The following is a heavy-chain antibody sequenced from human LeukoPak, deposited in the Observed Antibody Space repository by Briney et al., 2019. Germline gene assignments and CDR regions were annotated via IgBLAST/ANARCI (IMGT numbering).Heavy chain of an antibody. CDR2: IIPIFGTA. J-gene: IGHJ6*03. CDR1: GGTFSSYA. Sequence: SVKVSCKASGGTFSSYAISWVRQAPGQGLEWMGGIIPIFGTANYAQKFQGRVTITADESTSTAYVELSSLRSEDTAVYYCARDGSFGDYYYYYMDVWGKGTTVTVSS. CDR3: ARDGSFGDYYYYYMDV. D-gene: IGHD3-10*01. V-gene: IGHV1-69*13.